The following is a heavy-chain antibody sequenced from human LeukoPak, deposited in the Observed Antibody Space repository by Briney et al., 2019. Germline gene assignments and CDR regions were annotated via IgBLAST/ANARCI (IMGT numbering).Heavy chain of an antibody. CDR3: AKDQGGAAAGKDYFDY. Sequence: PGGSLRLSCAASGFTFRSYAMSWVRQAPGKGLEWVSAISGSGTTPFYADSAKGRFTISRDNSQNTLFLQMNSLRAEDTAVYYCAKDQGGAAAGKDYFDYWGQGTLVTVSS. V-gene: IGHV3-23*01. D-gene: IGHD6-13*01. CDR2: ISGSGTTP. J-gene: IGHJ4*02. CDR1: GFTFRSYA.